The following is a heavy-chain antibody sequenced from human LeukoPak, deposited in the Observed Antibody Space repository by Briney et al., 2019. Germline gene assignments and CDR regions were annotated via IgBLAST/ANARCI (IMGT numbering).Heavy chain of an antibody. CDR3: ARDIAPAEYFDY. Sequence: ASLKVSCKASGYSFTSYSISWVRQAPGQGLEWMGWISTYNGDTNSVQNLQGRLTLTTDTSTSTAYMELRSLTSDDTALYYCARDIAPAEYFDYWGQGTLVTVSS. D-gene: IGHD6-25*01. CDR2: ISTYNGDT. J-gene: IGHJ4*02. CDR1: GYSFTSYS. V-gene: IGHV1-18*01.